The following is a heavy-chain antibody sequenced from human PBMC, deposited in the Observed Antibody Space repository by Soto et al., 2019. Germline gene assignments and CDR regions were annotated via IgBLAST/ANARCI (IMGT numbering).Heavy chain of an antibody. CDR1: GFTFSSYG. CDR3: ARDAYLGSGSYAY. V-gene: IGHV3-33*01. D-gene: IGHD3-10*01. Sequence: LRLSCAASGFTFSSYGMHWVRQAPGKGLEWVALIWYDGSNKNYADSVKGRFTISRDDSKNTLYLQMNSLRAEDTAVYYCARDAYLGSGSYAYWGQGTLVTVSS. J-gene: IGHJ4*02. CDR2: IWYDGSNK.